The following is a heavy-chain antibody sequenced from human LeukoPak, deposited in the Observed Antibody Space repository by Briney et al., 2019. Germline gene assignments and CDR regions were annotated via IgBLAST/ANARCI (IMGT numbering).Heavy chain of an antibody. V-gene: IGHV3-23*01. CDR1: EFTFSSFA. D-gene: IGHD3-10*01. CDR3: ARVVPPTDYGSGSYFWDPYYFDY. CDR2: ISASGGYS. Sequence: GGSLRLSCAASEFTFSSFAMSWVRQAPGKGLEWVSDISASGGYSYYADSVKGRFTISRDNSKNTLYLQMNSLRAEDTAVYYCARVVPPTDYGSGSYFWDPYYFDYWGQGTLVTVSS. J-gene: IGHJ4*02.